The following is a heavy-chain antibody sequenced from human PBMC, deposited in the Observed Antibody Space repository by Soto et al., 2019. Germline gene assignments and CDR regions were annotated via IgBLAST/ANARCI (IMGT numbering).Heavy chain of an antibody. V-gene: IGHV4-30-4*01. CDR1: GGSISTDDYY. CDR3: ASVRRRWNIDY. J-gene: IGHJ4*02. CDR2: IYYTGST. Sequence: QVQLQESGPGLVKPSQTLSLTCTVSGGSISTDDYYWSWIRQPPGKGLEWIGYIYYTGSTHYNPSLKSRLFTSLDTSKKQFSLQLPSVTAADTAVYYCASVRRRWNIDYWGQGTLVTVSS. D-gene: IGHD1-1*01.